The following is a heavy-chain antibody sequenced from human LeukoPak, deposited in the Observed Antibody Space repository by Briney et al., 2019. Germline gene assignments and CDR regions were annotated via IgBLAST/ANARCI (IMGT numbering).Heavy chain of an antibody. D-gene: IGHD6-13*01. V-gene: IGHV3-48*03. J-gene: IGHJ4*02. CDR2: ISSSGSTI. CDR3: ASSRGSWPDYFDY. Sequence: GGSLRLSCAASGFTFSSYEMNWVRQAPGKGLEWVSYISSSGSTIYYADSVGGRFTISRDNAKNSLYLQMNSLRAEDTAVYYCASSRGSWPDYFDYWGQGTLSPSPQ. CDR1: GFTFSSYE.